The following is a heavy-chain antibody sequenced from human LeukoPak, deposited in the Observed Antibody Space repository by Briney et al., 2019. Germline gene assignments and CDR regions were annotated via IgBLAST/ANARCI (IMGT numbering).Heavy chain of an antibody. V-gene: IGHV4-59*12. CDR3: AREDIVVAYFDY. D-gene: IGHD2-15*01. CDR1: GDSISSFY. Sequence: SETLSLTCSVSGDSISSFYWSWVRQPPGQGLEWIGYIHYSGSTKYNPSLESRASISVDTSKNQFSLKLSSVTAADTAVYYCAREDIVVAYFDYWGQGTLVTVSS. J-gene: IGHJ4*02. CDR2: IHYSGST.